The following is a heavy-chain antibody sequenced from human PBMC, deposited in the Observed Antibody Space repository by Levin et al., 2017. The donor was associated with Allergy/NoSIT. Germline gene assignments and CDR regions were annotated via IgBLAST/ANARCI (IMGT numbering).Heavy chain of an antibody. V-gene: IGHV3-30-3*01. CDR3: ASLPIMERWGDYGLDY. CDR1: GFIFSYYG. Sequence: GGSLRLSCTASGFIFSYYGFHWVRQAPGKGLEWVAVISHDGNIKYYADSVRGRFTLSRDDSKNTLYLQMNSLRPEDTAVYHCASLPIMERWGDYGLDYWGQGTLVTVSS. J-gene: IGHJ4*02. D-gene: IGHD4-17*01. CDR2: ISHDGNIK.